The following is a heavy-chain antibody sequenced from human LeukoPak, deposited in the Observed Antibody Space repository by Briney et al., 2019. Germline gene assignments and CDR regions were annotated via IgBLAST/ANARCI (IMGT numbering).Heavy chain of an antibody. CDR3: ARDLGYYGSGIFDY. V-gene: IGHV1-8*01. Sequence: ASAKVSCKASGYTFTSYDINWVRQATGQGLEWMGWMSPNSGNTGYAQKFQGRVTMTRDTSTSTVYMELSSLRSEDTAVYYCARDLGYYGSGIFDYWGQGTLVTVSS. CDR2: MSPNSGNT. CDR1: GYTFTSYD. J-gene: IGHJ4*02. D-gene: IGHD3-10*01.